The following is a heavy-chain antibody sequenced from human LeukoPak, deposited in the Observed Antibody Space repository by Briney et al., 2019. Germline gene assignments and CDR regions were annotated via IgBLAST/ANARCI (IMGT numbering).Heavy chain of an antibody. J-gene: IGHJ4*02. CDR2: ISAYNGNT. CDR3: ATDLVYPRADYFDY. D-gene: IGHD5/OR15-5a*01. V-gene: IGHV1-18*01. Sequence: GASVKVSCKASGYTFTSYGISWVRQAPGQGLEWMGWISAYNGNTNYAQKLQGRVTMTTDTSTSTAYMELSSLRSEDTAVYYCATDLVYPRADYFDYWGQGTLVTVSS. CDR1: GYTFTSYG.